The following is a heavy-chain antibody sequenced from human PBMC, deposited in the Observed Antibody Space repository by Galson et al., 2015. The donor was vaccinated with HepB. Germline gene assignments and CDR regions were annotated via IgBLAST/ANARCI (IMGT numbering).Heavy chain of an antibody. CDR2: INHSGST. D-gene: IGHD3-10*01. CDR3: ARHRITMVRGVRPAFDI. Sequence: LSLTCAVYGGSFSGYYWSWIRQPPGKGLEWIGEINHSGSTNYNPSLKSRVTISVDTSKNQFSLKLSSVTAADTAVYYCARHRITMVRGVRPAFDIWGQGTMVTVSS. V-gene: IGHV4-34*01. CDR1: GGSFSGYY. J-gene: IGHJ3*02.